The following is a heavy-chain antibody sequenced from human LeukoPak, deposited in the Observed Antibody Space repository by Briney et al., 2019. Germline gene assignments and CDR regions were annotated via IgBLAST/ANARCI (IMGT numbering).Heavy chain of an antibody. V-gene: IGHV1-18*01. J-gene: IGHJ6*03. CDR2: ISAYNGNT. CDR3: ARVSTGHYYYMDV. Sequence: ASVKVSCKASGGTFSSYAISWVRQAPGQGLEWMGWISAYNGNTNYAQKLQGRVTMTTDTSTSTAYMELRSLRSDDTAVYYCARVSTGHYYYMDVWGKGTTVTVSS. CDR1: GGTFSSYA.